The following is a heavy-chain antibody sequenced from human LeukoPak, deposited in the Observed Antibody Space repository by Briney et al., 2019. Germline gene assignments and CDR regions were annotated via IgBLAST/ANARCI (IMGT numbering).Heavy chain of an antibody. Sequence: SETRSLACTVSGGSISSGGYYWSWIRQHPGKGLEWIGYIYYSGSTYYNPSLKSRVTISVDTSKNQFSLKLSSVTAADTAVYYCAREAGGYSYGYFDYWGQGTLVTVSS. CDR1: GGSISSGGYY. CDR2: IYYSGST. CDR3: AREAGGYSYGYFDY. J-gene: IGHJ4*02. D-gene: IGHD5-18*01. V-gene: IGHV4-31*03.